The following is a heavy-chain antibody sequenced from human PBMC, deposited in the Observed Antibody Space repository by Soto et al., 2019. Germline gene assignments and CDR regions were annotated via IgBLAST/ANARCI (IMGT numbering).Heavy chain of an antibody. CDR1: GGSISSYY. J-gene: IGHJ6*03. D-gene: IGHD3-3*01. Sequence: PSETLSLTCTVSGGSISSYYWSWIRQPPGKGLEWNGYIYYSGSTNYNPSLKSRVTISVDTSNNQFSLKLSSVTAADTAVYYCAKDGLRFLEWLLYQGYYMDVWGKGTTVTVSS. V-gene: IGHV4-59*01. CDR2: IYYSGST. CDR3: AKDGLRFLEWLLYQGYYMDV.